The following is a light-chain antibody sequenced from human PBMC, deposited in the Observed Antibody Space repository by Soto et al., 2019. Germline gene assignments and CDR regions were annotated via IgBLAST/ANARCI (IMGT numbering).Light chain of an antibody. J-gene: IGLJ1*01. V-gene: IGLV2-14*01. CDR1: SSDVGGYNY. Sequence: QAGMTQPASVSGSPGQSITISCTGTSSDVGGYNYVSWYQQHPGKAPKLMIYEVSNRPSGVSDRFSGSKSGNTASLTISGLQAEDEADYYCFSYTSSRTDVFXIAIQVTV. CDR3: FSYTSSRTDV. CDR2: EVS.